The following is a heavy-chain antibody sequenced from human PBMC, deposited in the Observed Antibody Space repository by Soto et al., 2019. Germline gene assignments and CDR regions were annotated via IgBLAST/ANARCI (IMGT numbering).Heavy chain of an antibody. Sequence: GGSLRLSCAASGFTVSSNYMSWVRQAPGKGLEWVSVIYSGGSTYYADSVKGRFTISRDNSKNTLYLQMNSLRAEDTAVYYCATSGADDAFDIWGQGTMVTVSS. CDR3: ATSGADDAFDI. V-gene: IGHV3-66*01. J-gene: IGHJ3*02. CDR2: IYSGGST. D-gene: IGHD7-27*01. CDR1: GFTVSSNY.